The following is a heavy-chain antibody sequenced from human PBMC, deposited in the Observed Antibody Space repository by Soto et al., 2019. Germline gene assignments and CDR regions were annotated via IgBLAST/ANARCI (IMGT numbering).Heavy chain of an antibody. J-gene: IGHJ3*02. V-gene: IGHV4-31*03. CDR2: IYYSGNP. Sequence: SETWSRTFPVSGGSMTSGDYDFSLLLHGPGKGLGWVAFIYYSGNPRYNPSLKGRVSISEDTSTNQFSLRLNSATAADTAVYYCAGWAIGGDFDIWGQGTMVTVSS. CDR3: AGWAIGGDFDI. D-gene: IGHD2-21*01. CDR1: GGSMTSGDYD.